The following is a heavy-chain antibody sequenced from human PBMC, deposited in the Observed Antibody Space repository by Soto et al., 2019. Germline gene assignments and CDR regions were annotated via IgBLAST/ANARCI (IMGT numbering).Heavy chain of an antibody. CDR2: ISSSSSYI. Sequence: EVQLVESGGGLVKPGGSLRLSCAASGFTFSSYSMNWVRQAPGKGLEWVSSISSSSSYIYYADSVKGRFTISRDNAKNSLYLQMKSLRAEDTAVYYCARNVVPAAMPYYYYGMDVWGQGTTVTVCS. CDR3: ARNVVPAAMPYYYYGMDV. V-gene: IGHV3-21*01. J-gene: IGHJ6*02. CDR1: GFTFSSYS. D-gene: IGHD2-2*01.